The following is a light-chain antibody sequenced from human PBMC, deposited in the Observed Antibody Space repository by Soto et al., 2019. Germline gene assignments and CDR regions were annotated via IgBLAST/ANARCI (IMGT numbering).Light chain of an antibody. CDR1: SSNIGAGYD. CDR3: QSYDSSLSGSVV. CDR2: GNS. J-gene: IGLJ2*01. Sequence: QSVLTQPPSVSGAPGQRFTISCTGSSSNIGAGYDVQWYQQLPGAAPKLLIFGNSNRPSGVPDRFSGSRSGTSASLAITGLQAEDEADYFCQSYDSSLSGSVVFGGGTKLTVL. V-gene: IGLV1-40*01.